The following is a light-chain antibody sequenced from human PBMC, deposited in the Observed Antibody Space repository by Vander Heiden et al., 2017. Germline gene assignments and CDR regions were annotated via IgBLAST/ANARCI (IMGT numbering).Light chain of an antibody. J-gene: IGKJ1*01. CDR2: WAS. Sequence: DIVMAQSPDSLAVSLGERAHLHCKSSQSVLYSSNNKNDLAWYQQKPGQPPKLLIYWASTRESGVPDRFSGSGSGTDFTLTISSLQAEDGAVYYCQQYYSTPRTFGQGTKVEIK. CDR3: QQYYSTPRT. V-gene: IGKV4-1*01. CDR1: QSVLYSSNNKND.